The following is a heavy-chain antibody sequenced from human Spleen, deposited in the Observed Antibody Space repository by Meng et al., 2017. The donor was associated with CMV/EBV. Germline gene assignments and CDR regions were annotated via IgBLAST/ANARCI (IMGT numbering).Heavy chain of an antibody. V-gene: IGHV3-23*03. CDR3: AKARTGGSGYYYYYGLDV. CDR1: GFTFSNYA. J-gene: IGHJ6*02. D-gene: IGHD3-16*01. CDR2: IYSGGGNT. Sequence: GEFLKISCAASGFTFSNYAINWVRQAPGKGLEWVSVIYSGGGNTDYADSVKGRFTISRDNSKNTVDMEMNSLRVEDTAVYYCAKARTGGSGYYYYYGLDVWGQGTTVTVSS.